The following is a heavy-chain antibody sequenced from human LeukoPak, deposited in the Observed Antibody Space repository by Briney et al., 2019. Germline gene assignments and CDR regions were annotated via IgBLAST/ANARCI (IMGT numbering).Heavy chain of an antibody. CDR1: GGSFSGYY. D-gene: IGHD2-2*01. CDR2: INHSGST. CDR3: ARGSENVVVVPAAVGPKYNWFDP. Sequence: SETLSLTCAVYGGSFSGYYWSWIRQPPGKGLEWIGEINHSGSTNYNPSLKSRVTISVDTSKNQFSLKLSSVTAADTAVYYCARGSENVVVVPAAVGPKYNWFDPWGQGTRVTVSS. V-gene: IGHV4-34*01. J-gene: IGHJ5*02.